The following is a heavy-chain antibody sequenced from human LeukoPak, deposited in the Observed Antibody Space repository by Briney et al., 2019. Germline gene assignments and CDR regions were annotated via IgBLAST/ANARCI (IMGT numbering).Heavy chain of an antibody. CDR3: ARDQGDGSSGYYFDY. CDR1: GYTFTSYC. CDR2: INPSGGST. V-gene: IGHV1-46*03. J-gene: IGHJ4*02. Sequence: GASVKVSCKASGYTFTSYCMHWVRQAPGQGLEWMGIINPSGGSTSYAQKFQGRVTMTRDTSTSTVYMELSSLRSEDTAVYYCARDQGDGSSGYYFDYWGQGTLVTVSS. D-gene: IGHD6-6*01.